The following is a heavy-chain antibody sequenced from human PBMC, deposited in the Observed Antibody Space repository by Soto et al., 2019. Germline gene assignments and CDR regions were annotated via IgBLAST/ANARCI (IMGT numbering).Heavy chain of an antibody. J-gene: IGHJ5*02. CDR1: GGSISSGGYS. CDR3: ARDNRYYYDSSGYRWFDP. V-gene: IGHV4-30-2*01. Sequence: PSETLSLTCAVSGGSISSGGYSWSWIRQPPGKGLEWIGYIYHSGSTYYNPSLKSRVTISVDRSKNQFSLKLSSVTAADTAVYYCARDNRYYYDSSGYRWFDPWGQGTLVTVSS. D-gene: IGHD3-22*01. CDR2: IYHSGST.